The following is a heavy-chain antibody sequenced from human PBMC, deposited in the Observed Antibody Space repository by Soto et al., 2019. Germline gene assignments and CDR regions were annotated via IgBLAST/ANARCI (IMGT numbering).Heavy chain of an antibody. J-gene: IGHJ4*02. V-gene: IGHV3-48*01. CDR1: WFTFSDDD. Sequence: GGSLRLSCATSWFTFSDDDMNWVRQAPGTGLEWISYISGGGSLIYYADSVKGRFTISRDNAKNSLYLQMNSLRAEDTAVYYCARMFDSWGPGTLVTVSS. CDR2: ISGGGSLI. CDR3: ARMFDS.